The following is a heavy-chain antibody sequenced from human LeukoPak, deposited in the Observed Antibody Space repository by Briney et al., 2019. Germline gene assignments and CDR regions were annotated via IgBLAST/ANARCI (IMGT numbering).Heavy chain of an antibody. Sequence: SETLSLTCSVSGGPIGSSSYYWGWIRQPPGKGLEWIGNIYYSGSTYYSPSLKSRVTISVDTSKNQFSLKVSSVTAAGTAVYYCARQNVHDIFPYFMDVWGKGTTVTISS. CDR3: ARQNVHDIFPYFMDV. V-gene: IGHV4-39*01. J-gene: IGHJ6*03. CDR2: IYYSGST. CDR1: GGPIGSSSYY. D-gene: IGHD3-9*01.